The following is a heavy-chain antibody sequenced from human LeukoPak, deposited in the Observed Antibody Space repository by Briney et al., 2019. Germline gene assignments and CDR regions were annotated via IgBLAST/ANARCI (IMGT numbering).Heavy chain of an antibody. Sequence: SETLSLTCTVSGGSISSYYWSWIRQPPGKGLEWIGYIYYSGSTNYNPSLKSRVTISVDTSKNQFSLKLSSVTAADTAVYYCARDDYYEGRFDYWGQGTLVTVSS. CDR2: IYYSGST. D-gene: IGHD3-22*01. CDR3: ARDDYYEGRFDY. V-gene: IGHV4-59*01. CDR1: GGSISSYY. J-gene: IGHJ4*02.